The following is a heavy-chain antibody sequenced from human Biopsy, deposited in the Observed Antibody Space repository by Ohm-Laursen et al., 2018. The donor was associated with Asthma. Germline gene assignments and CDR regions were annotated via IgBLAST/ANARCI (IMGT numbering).Heavy chain of an antibody. V-gene: IGHV1-46*02. D-gene: IGHD2-8*01. CDR3: ARARETTNYGDSDFDI. CDR2: INPSDAGT. Sequence: ASVKVSCKVSGFSFDNYFMHWVRQAPGQGLEWMGIINPSDAGTRYAEKFRGRLIVTRDASTRTAFMDLRSLRSDDTAIYFCARARETTNYGDSDFDIWGQGTLITVSS. CDR1: GFSFDNYF. J-gene: IGHJ4*02.